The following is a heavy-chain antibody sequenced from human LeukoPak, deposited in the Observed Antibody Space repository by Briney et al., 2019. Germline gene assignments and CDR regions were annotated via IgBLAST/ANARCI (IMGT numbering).Heavy chain of an antibody. CDR3: ARRPPASGADWFDP. CDR1: GDSISSSNYY. Sequence: SETLSLTCTVSGDSISSSNYYWGWIRQPPGKGLEWIGSISNGGNIYSNPSLKSRVTISVDTSENQFSLKLGSVTAADTAVYYCARRPPASGADWFDPWGQGTLVTVSS. J-gene: IGHJ5*02. V-gene: IGHV4-39*01. D-gene: IGHD1-26*01. CDR2: ISNGGNI.